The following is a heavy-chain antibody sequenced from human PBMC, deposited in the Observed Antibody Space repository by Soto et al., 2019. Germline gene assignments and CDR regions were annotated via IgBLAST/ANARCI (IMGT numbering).Heavy chain of an antibody. CDR3: ARDDVVRGVIDY. D-gene: IGHD3-10*01. J-gene: IGHJ4*02. Sequence: ASVKVSCKASGYTFTSYGIIWVRQAPGQGLEWMGWISAYNGNTNYAQKLQGRVTMTTDTSTSTAYMGLRSLRSDDTAVYYCARDDVVRGVIDYWGQGTLVTVSS. CDR1: GYTFTSYG. V-gene: IGHV1-18*01. CDR2: ISAYNGNT.